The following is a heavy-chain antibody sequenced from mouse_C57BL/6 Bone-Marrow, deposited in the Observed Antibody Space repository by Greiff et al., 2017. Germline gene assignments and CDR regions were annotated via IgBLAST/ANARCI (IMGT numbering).Heavy chain of an antibody. Sequence: QVQLQQPGAELVKPGASVKLSCKASGYTFTSYWMQWVKQRPGQGLEWIGEIDPSDRYTNYNQKFKGKATLTVDTSSTTASMQLSSLTSEDSAVYYCARFEYYGISYECAYWGQGTLVTVSA. V-gene: IGHV1-50*01. CDR3: ARFEYYGISYECAY. CDR2: IDPSDRYT. CDR1: GYTFTSYW. D-gene: IGHD1-1*01. J-gene: IGHJ3*01.